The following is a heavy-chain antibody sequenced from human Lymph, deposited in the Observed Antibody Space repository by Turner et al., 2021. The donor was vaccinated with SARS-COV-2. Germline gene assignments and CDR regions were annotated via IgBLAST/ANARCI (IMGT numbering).Heavy chain of an antibody. CDR2: IYYSGST. CDR1: GGSISSSSYY. CDR3: ARLVRRAEYYFDY. D-gene: IGHD3-10*01. J-gene: IGHJ4*02. Sequence: QLQLQESGPGPVKPSETLSLTCTVSGGSISSSSYYWGWIRQPPGKGLEWIGNIYYSGSTYYNPSLKSRVTISVDTSKNQFSLKLSSVTAADTAVYYCARLVRRAEYYFDYWGQGTLVTVSS. V-gene: IGHV4-39*01.